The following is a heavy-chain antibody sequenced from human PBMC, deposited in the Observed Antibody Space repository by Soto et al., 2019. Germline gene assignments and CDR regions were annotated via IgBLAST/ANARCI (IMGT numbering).Heavy chain of an antibody. J-gene: IGHJ4*02. CDR2: ISGSGGST. Sequence: GGSLRLSCAASGLTFSSYAMSWVRQAPGKGLEWVSAISGSGGSTYYADSVKGRFTISRDNSKNTLYLQMNSLRAEDTAVYYCARGLYSGWHYFDYWGQGTLVTVSS. V-gene: IGHV3-23*01. D-gene: IGHD5-12*01. CDR3: ARGLYSGWHYFDY. CDR1: GLTFSSYA.